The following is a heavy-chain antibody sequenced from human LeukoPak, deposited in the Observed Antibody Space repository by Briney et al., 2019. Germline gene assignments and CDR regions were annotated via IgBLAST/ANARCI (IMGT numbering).Heavy chain of an antibody. CDR2: SEWDDDK. D-gene: IGHD3-22*01. CDR3: ARTPFDSSGHNCFDP. CDR1: GFSLSPNGMC. Sequence: SGPTLVNPTQTLTLTCTFSGFSLSPNGMCVRWIRQPQGKALEWLARSEWDDDKYYSTSLKTRLTISKDTSKNQVVLTMTNMDPVDTATYYCARTPFDSSGHNCFDPWGQGTLVTVSS. V-gene: IGHV2-70*11. J-gene: IGHJ5*02.